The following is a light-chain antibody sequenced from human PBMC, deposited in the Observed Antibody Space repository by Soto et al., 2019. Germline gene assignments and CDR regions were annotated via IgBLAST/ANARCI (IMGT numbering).Light chain of an antibody. V-gene: IGLV2-18*02. J-gene: IGLJ2*01. CDR3: SSYTSSSTFGVL. CDR1: SSDVGNYNR. CDR2: EVS. Sequence: QSALTQPPSVSGSPGHSVTISCTGTSSDVGNYNRVSWYQQPPGTAPKLLIYEVSHRPSGVPNRFSGSKSGNTASLTISGLQAEDEADYYCSSYTSSSTFGVLFGGGTKLTVL.